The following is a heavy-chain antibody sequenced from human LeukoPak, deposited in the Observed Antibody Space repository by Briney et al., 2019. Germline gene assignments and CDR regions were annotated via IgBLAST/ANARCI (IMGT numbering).Heavy chain of an antibody. V-gene: IGHV3-66*01. Sequence: GFLRLSCAASGFTVSSNCMSWVRQAPGKGLEWVSVIYSGGNTYYADSVVGRFTISRDNSKNTLYLQMNSLRAEDTAVYYCARDGAVADLDYWGQGTLVTVSS. CDR1: GFTVSSNC. CDR2: IYSGGNT. J-gene: IGHJ4*02. CDR3: ARDGAVADLDY. D-gene: IGHD6-19*01.